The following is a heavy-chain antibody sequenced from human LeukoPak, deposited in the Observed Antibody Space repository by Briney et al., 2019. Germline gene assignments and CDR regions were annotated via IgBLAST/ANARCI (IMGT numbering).Heavy chain of an antibody. CDR2: IWYDGSNK. Sequence: GGSLRLSCAASGFTFSSYGMHWVRQAPGKGLEWVAVIWYDGSNKYYADSVKGRFTISRDNSKNTLYLQMNSLRAEDTAVYYCARDEYLDYYDSSGPPGAFDIWGQGTMVTVSS. CDR3: ARDEYLDYYDSSGPPGAFDI. V-gene: IGHV3-33*01. CDR1: GFTFSSYG. J-gene: IGHJ3*02. D-gene: IGHD3-22*01.